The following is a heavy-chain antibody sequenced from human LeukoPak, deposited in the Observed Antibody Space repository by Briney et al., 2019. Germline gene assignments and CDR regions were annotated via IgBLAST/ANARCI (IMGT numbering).Heavy chain of an antibody. CDR3: AREKQLGGTPFDY. V-gene: IGHV3-23*01. CDR1: GFTFSNYG. D-gene: IGHD1-26*01. CDR2: ITGSGGST. J-gene: IGHJ4*02. Sequence: GGTLRLSCAASGFTFSNYGLSWVRQAPGKGLEWVSGITGSGGSTYYADSVKGRFTISRDNSKNTVYLRMNSLRDEDTAVYYCAREKQLGGTPFDYWGQGSLVTVSS.